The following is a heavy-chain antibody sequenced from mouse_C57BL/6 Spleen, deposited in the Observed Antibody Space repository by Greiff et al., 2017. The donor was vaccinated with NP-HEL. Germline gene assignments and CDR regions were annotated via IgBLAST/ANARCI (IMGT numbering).Heavy chain of an antibody. CDR2: IYPGSGNT. J-gene: IGHJ4*01. CDR1: GYSFTSYY. D-gene: IGHD2-1*01. V-gene: IGHV1-66*01. CDR3: ARSIYGNYAMDY. Sequence: VQLQQSGPELVKPGASVKISCKASGYSFTSYYIHWVKQRPGQGLEWIGWIYPGSGNTKYNEKFKGKATLTADTSSSTAYMQLSSLTSEDSAVYYCARSIYGNYAMDYWGQGTSVTVSS.